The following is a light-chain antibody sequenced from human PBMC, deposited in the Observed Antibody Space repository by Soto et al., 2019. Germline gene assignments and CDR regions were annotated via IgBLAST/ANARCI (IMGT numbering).Light chain of an antibody. CDR1: QSVGRH. CDR2: GAS. J-gene: IGKJ5*01. CDR3: QQDFKLPFT. Sequence: EIVLTQSPATLSLSPGERATLSCRASQSVGRHLAWYQQKPGQAPRLLIYGASTRATGIPARFSGSGSGTEFTLTISSLQSEDFAVYFCQQDFKLPFTFGQGTRLEIK. V-gene: IGKV3-15*01.